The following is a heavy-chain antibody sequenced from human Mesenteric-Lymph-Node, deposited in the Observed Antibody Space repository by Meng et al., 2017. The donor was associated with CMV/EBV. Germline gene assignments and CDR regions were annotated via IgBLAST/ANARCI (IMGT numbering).Heavy chain of an antibody. CDR1: GYTFTTYG. D-gene: IGHD3-22*01. Sequence: ASVKVSCKASGYTFTTYGISWVRQAPGQGLEWMGWISVSNGNTNYAQNFQGRVTMDTDTSASTAFMELRSLRSYDTAVYYCVRAPDYDIIGYRYYFDYWGQGKLVTVSS. J-gene: IGHJ4*02. CDR2: ISVSNGNT. CDR3: VRAPDYDIIGYRYYFDY. V-gene: IGHV1-18*01.